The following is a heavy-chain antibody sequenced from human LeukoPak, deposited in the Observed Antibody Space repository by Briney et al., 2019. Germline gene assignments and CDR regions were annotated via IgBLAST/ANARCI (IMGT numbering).Heavy chain of an antibody. Sequence: GRSLRLSCAASGFTFSSYAMHWVRQAPGKGLEWVAGISYDGSNKYYADSVKGRFTISRDKSKNTLYLQMNSLRAEDTAVYYCARVPYSSGWYYFDYWGQGTLVTVSS. D-gene: IGHD6-19*01. V-gene: IGHV3-30*04. J-gene: IGHJ4*02. CDR2: ISYDGSNK. CDR1: GFTFSSYA. CDR3: ARVPYSSGWYYFDY.